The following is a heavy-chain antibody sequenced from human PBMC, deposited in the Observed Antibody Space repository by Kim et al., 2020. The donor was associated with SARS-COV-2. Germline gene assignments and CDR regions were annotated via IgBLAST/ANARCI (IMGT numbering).Heavy chain of an antibody. Sequence: YAASVKGRFTISRDDSKNTAYLQMNSLKTEDTAVYYCTCMVRGRGDAFDIWGQGTMVTVSS. D-gene: IGHD3-10*01. J-gene: IGHJ3*02. V-gene: IGHV3-73*01. CDR3: TCMVRGRGDAFDI.